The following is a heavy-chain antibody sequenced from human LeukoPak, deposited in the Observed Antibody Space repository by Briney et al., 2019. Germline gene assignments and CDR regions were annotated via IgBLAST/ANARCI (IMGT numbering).Heavy chain of an antibody. CDR2: ISWNSGSI. CDR1: GFTFDDYA. D-gene: IGHD6-25*01. V-gene: IGHV3-9*01. CDR3: ARVAEAAAFDI. Sequence: GGSLRLSCAASGFTFDDYAMHWVRQAPGKGLEWVSGISWNSGSIDYADSVKGRFTISRDNAKNSLYLQMNSLRAEDTAVYYCARVAEAAAFDIWGQGTMVTVSS. J-gene: IGHJ3*02.